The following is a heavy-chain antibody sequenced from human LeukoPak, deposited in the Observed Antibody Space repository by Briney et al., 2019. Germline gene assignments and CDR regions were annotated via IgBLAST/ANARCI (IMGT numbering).Heavy chain of an antibody. J-gene: IGHJ4*02. V-gene: IGHV3-21*01. D-gene: IGHD3-9*01. CDR1: GFTFSSYW. Sequence: GGSLRLSCAASGFTFSSYWMHWVRQAPGKGLEWVSSIYSADSVKGRFTISRDNAKNFLYLQMNSLRAEDTAVYYCARTYYDILTGYNPYFDYWGQGILVTVSS. CDR2: I. CDR3: ARTYYDILTGYNPYFDY.